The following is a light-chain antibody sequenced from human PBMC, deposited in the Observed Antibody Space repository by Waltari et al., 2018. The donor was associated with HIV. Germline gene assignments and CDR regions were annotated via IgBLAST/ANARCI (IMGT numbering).Light chain of an antibody. CDR3: NSYTSTTTRWL. Sequence: QSALPQPASVSGSPGQSIIIPCTGPSSDVGGYNYVSWSQQHPGKAPKLIIFDVGNRPSGVSNRFSGSKSGNTASLTISGLQTEDEADYYCNSYTSTTTRWLFGGGTRLTVL. J-gene: IGLJ3*02. V-gene: IGLV2-14*03. CDR1: SSDVGGYNY. CDR2: DVG.